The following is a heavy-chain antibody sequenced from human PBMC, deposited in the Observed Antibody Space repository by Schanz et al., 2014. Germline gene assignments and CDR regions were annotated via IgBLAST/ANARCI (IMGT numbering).Heavy chain of an antibody. CDR1: GYTFTNYY. Sequence: QVQLVQSGAEVKKPGASVKLSCKASGYTFTNYYIHWVRQAPGQGLEWMGRIYLSDGSTRYAQKFPSRVNATRDTSKTTVYMDMSSLISEDTAVYYCAFDRDDAYDIWGQGTTVTVSS. CDR3: AFDRDDAYDI. J-gene: IGHJ3*02. V-gene: IGHV1-46*01. D-gene: IGHD3-9*01. CDR2: IYLSDGST.